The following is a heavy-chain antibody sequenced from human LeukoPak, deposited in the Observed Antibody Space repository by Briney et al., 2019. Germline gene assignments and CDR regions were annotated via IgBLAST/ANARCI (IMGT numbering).Heavy chain of an antibody. V-gene: IGHV3-21*06. CDR2: IGPTGSDR. CDR1: GLTFSTSG. D-gene: IGHD1-14*01. CDR3: ATETNGRHYDY. J-gene: IGHJ4*02. Sequence: SGGSLRLSCTASGLTFSTSGFNWVRQAPGKGLEWVASIGPTGSDRYHADSIKGRFTISRDSANNFLYLQMNSLRAEDTAVYYCATETNGRHYDYWGQGTLLTVSS.